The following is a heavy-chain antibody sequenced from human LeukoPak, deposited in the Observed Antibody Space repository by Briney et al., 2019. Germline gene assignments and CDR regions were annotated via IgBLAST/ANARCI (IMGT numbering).Heavy chain of an antibody. CDR1: GYIFTDYR. V-gene: IGHV1-18*01. J-gene: IGHJ4*02. D-gene: IGHD6-19*01. CDR3: ARESGWYRREYYFDY. CDR2: INPTSGDT. Sequence: ASVKVSCKASGYIFTDYRLHWVRQAPGQGLEWMGRINPTSGDTNYAQKLQGRVTMTTDTSTSTAYMELRSLRSDDTAVYYCARESGWYRREYYFDYWGQGTLVTVSS.